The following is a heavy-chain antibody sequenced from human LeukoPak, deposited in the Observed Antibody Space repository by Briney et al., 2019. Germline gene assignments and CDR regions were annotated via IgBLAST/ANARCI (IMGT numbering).Heavy chain of an antibody. V-gene: IGHV4-34*01. CDR2: INHSGSA. D-gene: IGHD1-1*01. CDR3: ARMRDNWNVCVFDI. Sequence: SETLSLTCAVHGVSFSDNYWNWIRQPPGKGLEWIGEINHSGSASYNPSLKSRVTISVDTSKIQFSLKLSSVTATDTAVYYCARMRDNWNVCVFDIWGQGTMVTVSS. J-gene: IGHJ3*02. CDR1: GVSFSDNY.